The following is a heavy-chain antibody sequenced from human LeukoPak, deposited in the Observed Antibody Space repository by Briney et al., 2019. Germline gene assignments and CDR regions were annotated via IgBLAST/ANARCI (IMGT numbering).Heavy chain of an antibody. CDR3: ARGFEDYYGSGSYPNWFDP. CDR2: IYHSGST. D-gene: IGHD3-10*01. CDR1: GGSISSGGYS. J-gene: IGHJ5*02. V-gene: IGHV4-30-2*01. Sequence: PSETLSLTCAVSGGSISSGGYSWSWIRQPPGKGLEWIGYIYHSGSTYYNPSLKSRVTISVDRSKNQFSLKLSSVTAADTAVYYCARGFEDYYGSGSYPNWFDPWGQGTLVTVSS.